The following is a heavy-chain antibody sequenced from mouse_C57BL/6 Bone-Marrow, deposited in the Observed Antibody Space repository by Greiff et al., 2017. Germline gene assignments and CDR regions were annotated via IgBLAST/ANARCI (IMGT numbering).Heavy chain of an antibody. J-gene: IGHJ3*01. V-gene: IGHV1-9*01. D-gene: IGHD1-1*01. CDR2: ILPGSGST. Sequence: QVQLQQPGAELVRPGSSVKLSCKATGYTFTGYWIAWVKQRPGHGLEWIGEILPGSGSTNYNEKFKGKATFTADTSSNTAYMQLSSLPTEDSAIYYCARWGIGYGSSYGFAYWGQGTLVTVSA. CDR3: ARWGIGYGSSYGFAY. CDR1: GYTFTGYW.